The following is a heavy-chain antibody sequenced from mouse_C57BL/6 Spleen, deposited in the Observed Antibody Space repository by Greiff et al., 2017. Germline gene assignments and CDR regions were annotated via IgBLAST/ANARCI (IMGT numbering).Heavy chain of an antibody. J-gene: IGHJ4*01. CDR1: GYSFTDYN. Sequence: EVQLQQSGPELVKPGASVKISCKASGYSFTDYNMNWVKQSNGKSLEWIGVINPNYGTTSYNQKFKGKATLTVDQSSSTAYMQLNSLTSEDSAVHYCARFYYYGSSYGYYAMDYWGQRTSVTVSS. CDR2: INPNYGTT. V-gene: IGHV1-39*01. CDR3: ARFYYYGSSYGYYAMDY. D-gene: IGHD1-1*01.